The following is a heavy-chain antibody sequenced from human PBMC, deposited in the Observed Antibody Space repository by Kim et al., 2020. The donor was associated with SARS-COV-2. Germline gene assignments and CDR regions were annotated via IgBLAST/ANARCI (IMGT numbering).Heavy chain of an antibody. D-gene: IGHD1-26*01. CDR3: ARGSSSGSQSGYFDY. CDR2: LNWDGSST. J-gene: IGHJ4*02. V-gene: IGHV3-20*01. CDR1: GFTFNDYG. Sequence: GGSLRLSCAASGFTFNDYGMSWVRQAPGKGLEWVSGLNWDGSSTGYADSVKGRFTISRDNAKNSLYLQMNSLRAEDTALYHCARGSSSGSQSGYFDYWGQGTLVTVSS.